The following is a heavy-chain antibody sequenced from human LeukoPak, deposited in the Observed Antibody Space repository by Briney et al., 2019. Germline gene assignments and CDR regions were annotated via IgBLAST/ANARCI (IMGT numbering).Heavy chain of an antibody. J-gene: IGHJ4*02. CDR1: GGSITSHY. CDR2: MFDSVNT. D-gene: IGHD5-18*01. V-gene: IGHV4-59*11. CDR3: ATIKRGSIYGYFDF. Sequence: ETLSLTCTVSGGSITSHYWSWIRQPPGKGLEWIAYMFDSVNTKDNPSLKSRLTLSADTSNNQFSLRLRSVTAADTAVYYCATIKRGSIYGYFDFWGQGIKVTVSS.